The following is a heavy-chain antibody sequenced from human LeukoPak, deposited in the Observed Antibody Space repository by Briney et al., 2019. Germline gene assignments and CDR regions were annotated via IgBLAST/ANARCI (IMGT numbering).Heavy chain of an antibody. CDR1: LGSISTYY. CDR3: ARRPYSSSWYPG. Sequence: SETLSLTCTISLGSISTYYWNWIRQPPGKGLEYIGYIYYSGTTNYNPSLKSRVSMSVDTSKNQFSLKLSSVTAADTAVYYCARRPYSSSWYPGWGQGTLVTVSS. D-gene: IGHD6-13*01. J-gene: IGHJ4*02. CDR2: IYYSGTT. V-gene: IGHV4-59*01.